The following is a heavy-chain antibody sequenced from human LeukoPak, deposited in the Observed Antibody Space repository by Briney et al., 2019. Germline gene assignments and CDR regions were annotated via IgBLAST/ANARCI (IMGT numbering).Heavy chain of an antibody. V-gene: IGHV4-59*01. Sequence: SETLSLTCTVSGGSISSYYWSWIRQPPGKGLEWIGYIYSSGSTNYNPSLKSRVTISVDTSKNQVSLKLSSVTAADTAVYYCARGRDTAMVRHYFYYIDVWGKGTTVIVSS. CDR1: GGSISSYY. CDR3: ARGRDTAMVRHYFYYIDV. CDR2: IYSSGST. D-gene: IGHD5-18*01. J-gene: IGHJ6*03.